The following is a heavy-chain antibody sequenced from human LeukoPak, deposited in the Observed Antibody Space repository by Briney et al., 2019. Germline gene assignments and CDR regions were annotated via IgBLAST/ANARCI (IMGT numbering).Heavy chain of an antibody. CDR2: VYTSGKT. Sequence: SETLSLTCSVSVASISSYSWNWIRQPAGKGPEWIGRVYTSGKTIYNPSLKSRVTISVDKSKNQLSLNLRSVTDADTAMYYCARDWGRQSLYYNWFDPWGQGTLVTVSS. D-gene: IGHD3-10*01. CDR1: VASISSYS. CDR3: ARDWGRQSLYYNWFDP. V-gene: IGHV4-4*07. J-gene: IGHJ5*02.